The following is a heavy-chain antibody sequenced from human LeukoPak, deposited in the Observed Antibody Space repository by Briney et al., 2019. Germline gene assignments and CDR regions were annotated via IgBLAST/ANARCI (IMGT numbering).Heavy chain of an antibody. CDR2: IRYDGSNK. CDR1: GFTFSSYG. Sequence: GRSLRLSCAASGFTFSSYGMHWVRQAPGKGLEWVAFIRYDGSNKYYADSVKGRFTISRDNSKNTLYLQMNSLRAEDTAVYYCAKDGDSNLPFDYWGQGTLVTVSS. CDR3: AKDGDSNLPFDY. J-gene: IGHJ4*02. D-gene: IGHD4-11*01. V-gene: IGHV3-30*02.